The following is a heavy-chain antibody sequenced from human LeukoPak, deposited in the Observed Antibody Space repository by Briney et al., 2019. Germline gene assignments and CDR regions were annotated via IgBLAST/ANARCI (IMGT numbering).Heavy chain of an antibody. D-gene: IGHD1-26*01. Sequence: ASVKVSCKASGYTFTVYYIHWVRQAPGQGLEWMGWINPNTDGTNYAQKLQGRVTMTRDASISTAYMELTRLRSDDTAVYYCARHGGAADYWGQGTLVTVSS. V-gene: IGHV1-2*02. CDR2: INPNTDGT. J-gene: IGHJ4*02. CDR1: GYTFTVYY. CDR3: ARHGGAADY.